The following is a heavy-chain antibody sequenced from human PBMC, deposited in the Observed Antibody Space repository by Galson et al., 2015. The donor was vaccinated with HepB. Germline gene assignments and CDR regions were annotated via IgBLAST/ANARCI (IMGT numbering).Heavy chain of an antibody. D-gene: IGHD6-13*01. Sequence: SLRLSCAASGFTVSSNYMSWVRQAPGKGLEWVSVIYSGGSTYYADSVKGRFTISRDNSKNTLYLQMNSLRAEDTAVYYCARDRIAAAGAFDYWGQGTLVTVSS. CDR1: GFTVSSNY. V-gene: IGHV3-66*01. CDR3: ARDRIAAAGAFDY. CDR2: IYSGGST. J-gene: IGHJ4*02.